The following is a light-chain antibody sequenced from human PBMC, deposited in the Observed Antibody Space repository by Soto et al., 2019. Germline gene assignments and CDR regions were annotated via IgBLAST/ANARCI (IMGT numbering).Light chain of an antibody. V-gene: IGKV1-33*01. CDR3: QQYDNLPPYT. CDR1: RDISVY. J-gene: IGKJ2*01. Sequence: DIQVTQSPSSLAVSVGDRVTITCQASRDISVYLNWYQQKPGKPPKLLVFDASNLQTGVPSRFSGSGSGTHFTFTITNLQPEDVATYDCQQYDNLPPYTFGQGTKLEI. CDR2: DAS.